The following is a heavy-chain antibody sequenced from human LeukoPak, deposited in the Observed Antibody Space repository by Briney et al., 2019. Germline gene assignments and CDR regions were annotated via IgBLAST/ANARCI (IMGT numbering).Heavy chain of an antibody. Sequence: SETLSVTCTVSGGSISSYYWSWIRQPPGKGLEWIEYIYYSGSTNYNPSLKSRVTISVDTSKNHFSLKLSAVTAADTAMYYCARDTAGFDYWGQGTPVTVSS. D-gene: IGHD5-18*01. CDR2: IYYSGST. CDR1: GGSISSYY. CDR3: ARDTAGFDY. J-gene: IGHJ4*02. V-gene: IGHV4-4*08.